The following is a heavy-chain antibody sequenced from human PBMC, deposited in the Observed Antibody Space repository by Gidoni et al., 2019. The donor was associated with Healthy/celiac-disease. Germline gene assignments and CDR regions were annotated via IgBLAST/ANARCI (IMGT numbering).Heavy chain of an antibody. CDR2: IFSNDEK. CDR3: ARTLGLYDSSGYYYFDY. D-gene: IGHD3-22*01. V-gene: IGHV2-26*01. CDR1: GFSLSNARMG. J-gene: IGHJ4*02. Sequence: QVTLKESGPVLVKPTETLTLTCTVSGFSLSNARMGVSWIRQPPGKALEWLAHIFSNDEKSYSTSLKSRLTISKDTSKSQMVLTMTNMDPVDTATYYCARTLGLYDSSGYYYFDYWGQGTLVTVSS.